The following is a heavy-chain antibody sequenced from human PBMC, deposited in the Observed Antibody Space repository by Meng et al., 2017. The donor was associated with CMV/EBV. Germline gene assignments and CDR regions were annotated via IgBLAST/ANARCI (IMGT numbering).Heavy chain of an antibody. CDR2: INHSGST. V-gene: IGHV4-34*01. D-gene: IGHD3-3*01. Sequence: CAVDGVSVSWYDWSWIRQPPGKGLEWIGEINHSGSTNYNPSLKSRVTISVDTSKNQFSLKLSAVTAADTAVYYCARFREGGYYRFDYWGQGTLVTVSS. CDR3: ARFREGGYYRFDY. CDR1: GVSVSWYD. J-gene: IGHJ4*02.